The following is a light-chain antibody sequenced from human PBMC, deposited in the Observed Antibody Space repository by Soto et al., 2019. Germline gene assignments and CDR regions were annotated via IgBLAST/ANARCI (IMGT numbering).Light chain of an antibody. Sequence: AIRMTQSPSSISASTGDRVTITCRASQGISSYLAWYQQKPGKAPKPLIYAASTLQSGVPSRFSGSGSGTDFTLTISCLQSEDFATYYCQQYYSYPWTFGQGTKVDIK. CDR1: QGISSY. V-gene: IGKV1-8*01. CDR2: AAS. J-gene: IGKJ1*01. CDR3: QQYYSYPWT.